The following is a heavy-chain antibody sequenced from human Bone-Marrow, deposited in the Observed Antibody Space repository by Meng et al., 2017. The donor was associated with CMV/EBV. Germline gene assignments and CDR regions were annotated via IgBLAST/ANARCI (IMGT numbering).Heavy chain of an antibody. CDR2: INHSGST. CDR1: GGSFSGYY. CDR3: ARRARSIVVVIKGRDKDAFDI. V-gene: IGHV4-34*01. D-gene: IGHD3-22*01. J-gene: IGHJ3*02. Sequence: GSLRRSCAVYGGSFSGYYWSWIRQPPGKGLEWIGEINHSGSTNYNPSLKRRVTISVDTSKTQFSLKLSSVTAADTAVYYCARRARSIVVVIKGRDKDAFDIWGQGTMVTVSS.